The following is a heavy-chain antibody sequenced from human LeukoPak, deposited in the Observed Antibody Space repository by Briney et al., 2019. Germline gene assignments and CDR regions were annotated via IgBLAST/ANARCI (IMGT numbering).Heavy chain of an antibody. J-gene: IGHJ4*02. V-gene: IGHV3-21*01. CDR1: GFTFSSYS. CDR3: ARVGPYCSGGSCYDY. CDR2: ISISSGYI. Sequence: GVSLRLSCAASGFTFSSYSMNWVSQAPGKGLEWVSSISISSGYIYYADSVKGRFTISRDNAKNSLYLQMNSLRAEDTAVYYCARVGPYCSGGSCYDYWGQGTLVTVSS. D-gene: IGHD2-15*01.